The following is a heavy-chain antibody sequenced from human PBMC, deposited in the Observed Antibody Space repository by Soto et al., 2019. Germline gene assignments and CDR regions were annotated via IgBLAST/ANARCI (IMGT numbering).Heavy chain of an antibody. CDR2: ISAYNGNT. V-gene: IGHV1-18*01. CDR3: ARVEEPLHLGELSFKYYYYYFMDV. CDR1: GYSFTSYG. Sequence: QVQLVQSGAEVKKPGASVKVSCKASGYSFTSYGISWMRQALGQGLEWMGWISAYNGNTNYAQKLQGRVTMTTDTSTSTAYMELRSLRSDDTAVYYCARVEEPLHLGELSFKYYYYYFMDVWGKGTTVTVSS. J-gene: IGHJ6*03. D-gene: IGHD3-16*02.